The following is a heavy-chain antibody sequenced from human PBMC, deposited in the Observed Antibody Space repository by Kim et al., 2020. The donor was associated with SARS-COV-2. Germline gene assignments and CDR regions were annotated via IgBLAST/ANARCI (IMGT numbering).Heavy chain of an antibody. D-gene: IGHD1-7*01. CDR2: IYYSGST. V-gene: IGHV4-39*07. J-gene: IGHJ6*01. Sequence: SETLSLTCTVSGGSISSSSYYWGWIRQPPGKGLEWIGSIYYSGSTYYNPSLKSRVTISVDTSKNQFSLKLSSVTAADTAVYYCARDPVGGNWNYYYYYG. CDR3: ARDPVGGNWNYYYYYG. CDR1: GGSISSSSYY.